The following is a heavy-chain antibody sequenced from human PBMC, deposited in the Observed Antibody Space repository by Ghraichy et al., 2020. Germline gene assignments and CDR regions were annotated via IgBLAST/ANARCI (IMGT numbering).Heavy chain of an antibody. V-gene: IGHV1-18*01. D-gene: IGHD3-10*01. Sequence: ASVKVSCKTSGYSFTTYGLNWVRQAPGHGLEWVGWISAYNCHTNYAEKFRGRVTLTADTSSTTVYMELRNLKSDDTAVYYCARDRRGSAVTSNFFDPWGQGTLLTVSS. CDR1: GYSFTTYG. CDR3: ARDRRGSAVTSNFFDP. J-gene: IGHJ5*02. CDR2: ISAYNCHT.